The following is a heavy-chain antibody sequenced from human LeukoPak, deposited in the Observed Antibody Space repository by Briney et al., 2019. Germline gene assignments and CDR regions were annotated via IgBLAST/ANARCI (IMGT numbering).Heavy chain of an antibody. Sequence: ASVKVSCKASGYTFTGHYIHWVRQAPGQGLEWMGFINPNSGGTNYAQKFQGRVTMTRDTSITTAYMELRRVTSDDTAVYYCARVGYTSGWDFDYWGQGTLVTVSS. J-gene: IGHJ4*02. V-gene: IGHV1-2*02. D-gene: IGHD6-19*01. CDR3: ARVGYTSGWDFDY. CDR1: GYTFTGHY. CDR2: INPNSGGT.